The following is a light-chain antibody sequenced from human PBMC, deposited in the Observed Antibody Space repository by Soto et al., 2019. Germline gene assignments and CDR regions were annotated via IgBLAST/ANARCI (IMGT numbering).Light chain of an antibody. CDR2: DAS. CDR1: QSVSRY. CDR3: HQRSNWPLT. J-gene: IGKJ4*01. Sequence: EIVLTQSPATLSVSPGERATLSCRASQSVSRYLAWYQQKPGQAPSLLIYDASNRATGIPARFSGSGSGTDFTLTISSLAPEDFAVYYCHQRSNWPLTFGGGTKVEIK. V-gene: IGKV3-11*01.